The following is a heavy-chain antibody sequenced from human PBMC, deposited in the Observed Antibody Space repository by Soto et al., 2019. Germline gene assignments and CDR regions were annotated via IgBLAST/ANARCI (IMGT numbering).Heavy chain of an antibody. CDR1: GFTFSSYA. CDR3: AKDSSGYGPITYYFDY. V-gene: IGHV3-30-3*01. J-gene: IGHJ4*02. D-gene: IGHD3-22*01. CDR2: ISYDGSNK. Sequence: QVQLVESGGGVVQPGRSLRLSCAASGFTFSSYAMHWVRQAPGKGLEWVAVISYDGSNKYYADSVKGRFTISRDNSKNTLYLQMNSLRAEDTAVYYCAKDSSGYGPITYYFDYWGQGTLVTVSS.